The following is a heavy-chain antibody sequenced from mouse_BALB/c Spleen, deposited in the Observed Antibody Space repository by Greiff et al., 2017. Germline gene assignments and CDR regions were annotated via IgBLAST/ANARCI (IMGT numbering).Heavy chain of an antibody. CDR2: ISYDGSN. J-gene: IGHJ2*01. V-gene: IGHV3-6*02. Sequence: EVKLQESGPGLVKPSQSLSLTCSVTGYSITSGYYWNWIRQFPGNKLEWLGYISYDGSNNYNPSLKNRIPITRDTSKNQFFLKLNSVTTEDTATYYGARGGFYDGYCIYFDYWGQGTTLTVSS. D-gene: IGHD2-3*01. CDR3: ARGGFYDGYCIYFDY. CDR1: GYSITSGYY.